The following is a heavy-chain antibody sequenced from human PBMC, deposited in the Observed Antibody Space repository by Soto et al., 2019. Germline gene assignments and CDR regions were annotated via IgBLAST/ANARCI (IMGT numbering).Heavy chain of an antibody. V-gene: IGHV2-5*01. CDR1: GFSLNTRAVG. CDR2: INWNDDK. J-gene: IGHJ3*02. CDR3: AHRHDLGGFDI. D-gene: IGHD2-15*01. Sequence: QITLKEAGPTLVKPTQTLTLTCTFSGFSLNTRAVGVGWIRQPPGKALEWLALINWNDDKRYSPSLKDRLTITKDTSKNLVVLTMTNIDPVDTATYYCAHRHDLGGFDIWGQGTTVTVSS.